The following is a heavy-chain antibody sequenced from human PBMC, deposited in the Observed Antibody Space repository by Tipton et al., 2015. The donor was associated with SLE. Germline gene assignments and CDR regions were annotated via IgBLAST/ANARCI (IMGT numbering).Heavy chain of an antibody. CDR2: INYSGIT. D-gene: IGHD3-3*01. CDR1: GGSISSYF. V-gene: IGHV4-39*07. Sequence: TLSLTCTVSGGSISSYFWGWIRQPPGKGLEWIGSINYSGITYYNPSLKSRVTISVDTSKNQFSLNLSSVTAADTAVYYCARGMYDFWSGVNWFDPWGQGTLVTVSS. CDR3: ARGMYDFWSGVNWFDP. J-gene: IGHJ5*02.